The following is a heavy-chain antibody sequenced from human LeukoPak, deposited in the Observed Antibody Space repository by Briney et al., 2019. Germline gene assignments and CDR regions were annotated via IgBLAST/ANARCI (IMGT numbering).Heavy chain of an antibody. CDR2: IIPIFVTP. J-gene: IGHJ4*02. CDR1: GYTFTGYY. Sequence: SVKVSCKASGYTFTGYYMHWVRQTPGQGLEWMGGIIPIFVTPSYAQKFQGRVTITADESTSTAYMELSSLRSEDTAVYYCATEGYSSGWYRYWGQGTLVTVSS. V-gene: IGHV1-69*13. CDR3: ATEGYSSGWYRY. D-gene: IGHD6-19*01.